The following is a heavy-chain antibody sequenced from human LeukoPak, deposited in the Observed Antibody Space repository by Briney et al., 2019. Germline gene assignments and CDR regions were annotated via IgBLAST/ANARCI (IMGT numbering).Heavy chain of an antibody. D-gene: IGHD1-26*01. Sequence: PGGSLRLSCAASGFTFSSYGMHWVRQAPGKGLEWVAFIRYDGSNKYYADSVKGRFTISRDNSKNTLYLQMNSLRAEDTAVYYCTKDRRGSYYDAFDIWGQGTMVTVSS. CDR3: TKDRRGSYYDAFDI. V-gene: IGHV3-30*02. CDR2: IRYDGSNK. CDR1: GFTFSSYG. J-gene: IGHJ3*02.